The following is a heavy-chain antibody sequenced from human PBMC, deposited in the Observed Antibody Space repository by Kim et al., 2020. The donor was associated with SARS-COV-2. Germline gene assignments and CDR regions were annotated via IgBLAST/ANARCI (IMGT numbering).Heavy chain of an antibody. CDR2: IYSGGST. J-gene: IGHJ3*02. V-gene: IGHV3-66*01. Sequence: GGSLRLSCAASGFTVSSNYMSWVRQAPGKGLEWVSVIYSGGSTYYADSVKGRFTISRDNSKNTLYLQMNSLRAEDTAVYYCARVSFDFYSGDSSGYYYADAFDIWGQGTMVTVSS. CDR1: GFTVSSNY. CDR3: ARVSFDFYSGDSSGYYYADAFDI. D-gene: IGHD3-22*01.